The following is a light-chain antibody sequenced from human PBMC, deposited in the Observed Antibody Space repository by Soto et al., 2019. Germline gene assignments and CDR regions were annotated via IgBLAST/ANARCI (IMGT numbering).Light chain of an antibody. CDR1: SSDVGGYNY. V-gene: IGLV2-8*01. CDR3: CSFAGSNKFVV. Sequence: QSALTQPPSASGSPGQSVTISCTGTSSDVGGYNYVSWYQQHPGKAPKLMIYEVSKRPSGVPDRFSGSKSGNTASLTVSGLQAEDDADYYCCSFAGSNKFVVFGGGTKLTV. J-gene: IGLJ2*01. CDR2: EVS.